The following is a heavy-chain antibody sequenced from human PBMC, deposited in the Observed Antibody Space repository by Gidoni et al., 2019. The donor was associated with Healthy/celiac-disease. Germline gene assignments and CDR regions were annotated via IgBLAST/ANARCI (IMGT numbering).Heavy chain of an antibody. CDR2: INPSGGST. CDR1: GYTFTSYY. J-gene: IGHJ3*02. V-gene: IGHV1-46*01. CDR3: ARVAYYYDSSGYTRDAFDI. Sequence: QVQLVQSGAEVKKPGASVKVSCKASGYTFTSYYMHWVRQDPGQGLEWMGIINPSGGSTSYAQKFQGRVTMTRDTSTSTVYMELSSLRSEDTAVYYCARVAYYYDSSGYTRDAFDIWGQGTMVTVSS. D-gene: IGHD3-22*01.